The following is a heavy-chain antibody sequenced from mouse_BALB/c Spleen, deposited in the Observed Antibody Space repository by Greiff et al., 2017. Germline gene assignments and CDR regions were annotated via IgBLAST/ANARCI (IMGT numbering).Heavy chain of an antibody. CDR1: GFTFSSYT. V-gene: IGHV5-12-2*01. D-gene: IGHD2-4*01. Sequence: EVHLVESGGGLVQPGGSLKLSCAASGFTFSSYTMSWVRQTPEKRLEWVAYISNGGGSTYYPDTVKGRFTISRDNAKNTLYLQMSSLKSEDTAMYYCARHRGYDYDDAMDYWGQGTSVTVSS. CDR3: ARHRGYDYDDAMDY. J-gene: IGHJ4*01. CDR2: ISNGGGST.